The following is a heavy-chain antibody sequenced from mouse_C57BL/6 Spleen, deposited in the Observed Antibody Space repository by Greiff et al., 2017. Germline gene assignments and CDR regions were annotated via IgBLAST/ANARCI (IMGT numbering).Heavy chain of an antibody. CDR3: ARGSYSLFDY. CDR2: ISYDGSN. Sequence: ESGPGLVKPSQSLSLTCSVTGYSITSGYYWNWIRQFPGNKLEWMGYISYDGSNNYNPSLKNRISITRDTSKNQFFLKLNSVTTEDTATYYCARGSYSLFDYWGQGTTLTVSS. V-gene: IGHV3-6*01. D-gene: IGHD2-12*01. CDR1: GYSITSGYY. J-gene: IGHJ2*01.